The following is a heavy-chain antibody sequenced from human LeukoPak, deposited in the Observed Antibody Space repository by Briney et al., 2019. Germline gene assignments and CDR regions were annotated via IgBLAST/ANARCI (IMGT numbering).Heavy chain of an antibody. Sequence: SETLSLTCTFSGGSISGYYWNWIRQPPGKGLEWIGYIYYSGSTNYNPSPKSRVTISVDTSKNQFSLKLSSVTAADTALYYCARGGSGSYYGFDYWGQGTLVTVSS. V-gene: IGHV4-59*01. CDR2: IYYSGST. CDR1: GGSISGYY. CDR3: ARGGSGSYYGFDY. J-gene: IGHJ4*02. D-gene: IGHD3-10*01.